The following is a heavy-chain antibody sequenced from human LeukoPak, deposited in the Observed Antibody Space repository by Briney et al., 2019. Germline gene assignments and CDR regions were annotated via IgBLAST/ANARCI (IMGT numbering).Heavy chain of an antibody. CDR2: INGDGRNI. D-gene: IGHD6-13*01. Sequence: PGGSLRLSCVASGFTFSSYWMHWVRQDPRKGLVWVSRINGDGRNINYADSVRGRFTISRDNAKNSLYLQMNSLRAEDTAVYYCAREGSSSWDSYFDYWGQGTLVTVSS. V-gene: IGHV3-74*01. CDR3: AREGSSSWDSYFDY. J-gene: IGHJ4*02. CDR1: GFTFSSYW.